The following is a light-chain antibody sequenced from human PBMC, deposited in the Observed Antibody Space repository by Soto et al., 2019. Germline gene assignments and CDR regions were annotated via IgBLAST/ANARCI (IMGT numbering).Light chain of an antibody. CDR3: SSYTSSSTAV. V-gene: IGLV2-14*01. CDR1: SSDVGGYNY. Sequence: QSALTQPASVSGSPGQSITITWTGTSSDVGGYNYVSWYQQHPGKAPKLMIYEVSNRPSGVSNRFSGSKSGNTASLTISGLQAEDEADYYCSSYTSSSTAVFGGGTQLTVL. J-gene: IGLJ7*01. CDR2: EVS.